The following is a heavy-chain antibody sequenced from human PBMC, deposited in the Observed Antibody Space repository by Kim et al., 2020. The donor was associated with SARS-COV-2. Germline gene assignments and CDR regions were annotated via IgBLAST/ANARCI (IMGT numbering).Heavy chain of an antibody. CDR3: ARGRGAAGFS. J-gene: IGHJ5*02. CDR1: GFPFSSYW. V-gene: IGHV3-7*01. D-gene: IGHD6-13*01. CDR2: IKQDGSEK. Sequence: GGSLRLSCAVSGFPFSSYWMSWVRQAPGKGLEWVANIKQDGSEKYYVDSVKGRFTISRDNAKNSLYLQMNSLRAEDTAVYYCARGRGAAGFSWGQATLVTVSS.